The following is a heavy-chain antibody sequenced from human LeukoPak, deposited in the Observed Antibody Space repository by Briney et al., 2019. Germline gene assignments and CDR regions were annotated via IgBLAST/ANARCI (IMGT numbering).Heavy chain of an antibody. CDR2: IRSSSDLI. D-gene: IGHD2-8*01. V-gene: IGHV3-48*04. CDR1: GFSFNTHP. Sequence: PGGSLRLSCTASGFSFNTHPMDWVRQAPGKGLEWISYIRSSSDLIYCADSVKGRFTISRDNDKKTLYLQMDSLRAEDTAVYFCVRDGLIVGNMDVWGQGTTVIVSS. CDR3: VRDGLIVGNMDV. J-gene: IGHJ6*02.